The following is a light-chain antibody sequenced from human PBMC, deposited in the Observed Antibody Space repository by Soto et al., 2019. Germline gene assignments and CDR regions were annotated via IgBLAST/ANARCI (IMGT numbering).Light chain of an antibody. CDR1: SSNIGGNT. CDR2: NNH. J-gene: IGLJ2*01. CDR3: AAWDDSLSGPV. Sequence: QSVLTLPSSASGTPGQRVTISCSGGSSNIGGNTAHWYQQFPGTAPKLLIYNNHQRPSGVPDRFSGSKSGTSASLAISGLQSEDEAMYYCAAWDDSLSGPVFGEGTKLTVL. V-gene: IGLV1-44*01.